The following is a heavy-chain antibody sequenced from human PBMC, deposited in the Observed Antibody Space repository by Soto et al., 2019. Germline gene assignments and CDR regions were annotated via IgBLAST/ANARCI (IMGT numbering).Heavy chain of an antibody. CDR3: ARASYCSSTSCPGWFDP. Sequence: GGSLRLSCAASGFTFSDYYMSWIRQGPGKGLEWVSYISSGRSTLYYADSVKGRFTISRDDAKNSXXXXXXXXXXXDTAVYYCARASYCSSTSCPGWFDPWGQGTLVTVSS. V-gene: IGHV3-11*01. J-gene: IGHJ5*02. CDR2: ISSGRSTL. D-gene: IGHD2-2*01. CDR1: GFTFSDYY.